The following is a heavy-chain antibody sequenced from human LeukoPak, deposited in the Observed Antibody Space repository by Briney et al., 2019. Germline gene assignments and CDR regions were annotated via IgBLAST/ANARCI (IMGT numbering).Heavy chain of an antibody. Sequence: PSETLSLTCAVYGGSFSGYYWSWIRQPPGKGLEWIGEINHSGSTNYNPSLKSRVTISVDTSKNQFSLKLGSVTAADTAVYYCARDSATVTYYFDYWGQGTLVTVSS. J-gene: IGHJ4*02. CDR2: INHSGST. CDR3: ARDSATVTYYFDY. CDR1: GGSFSGYY. V-gene: IGHV4-34*01. D-gene: IGHD4-17*01.